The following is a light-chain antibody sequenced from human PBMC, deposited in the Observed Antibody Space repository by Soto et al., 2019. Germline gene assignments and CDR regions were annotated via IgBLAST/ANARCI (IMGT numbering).Light chain of an antibody. V-gene: IGKV1-5*01. CDR2: DAS. J-gene: IGKJ1*01. CDR1: QSIRTW. CDR3: HQYVNYSPWT. Sequence: DIQLTQSPSTLSASVGDSVTITCRASQSIRTWLAWYQQKPGTAPKLLIYDASSLESGISSRFSGSGSGTEFTLTISSLQPDDFATYYCHQYVNYSPWTFGQGTKVDIK.